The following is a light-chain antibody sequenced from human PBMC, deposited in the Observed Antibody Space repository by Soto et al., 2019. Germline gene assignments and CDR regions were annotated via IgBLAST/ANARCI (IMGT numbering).Light chain of an antibody. CDR2: SNN. CDR3: VAWDVSMNGYVV. J-gene: IGLJ2*01. Sequence: QSVLTQPPSASGTPGQRVTISCSGSGSNIGSNTVNWYQQLPGTAPKLVIYSNNQRPSGVPDRFSGSKSGTSASLAISGLQSEDEADYYCVAWDVSMNGYVVFGGGTKVTVL. V-gene: IGLV1-44*01. CDR1: GSNIGSNT.